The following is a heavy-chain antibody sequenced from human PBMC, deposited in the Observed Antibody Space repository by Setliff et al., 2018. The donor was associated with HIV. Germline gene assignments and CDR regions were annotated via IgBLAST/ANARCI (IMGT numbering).Heavy chain of an antibody. CDR2: IYTSGST. V-gene: IGHV4-61*09. D-gene: IGHD2-21*02. CDR3: ARGQGCGGGCHYAFEM. J-gene: IGHJ3*02. Sequence: PSDTLSLTCTVSGGSISSGSNYWSWIRQPAGKGLEWIGHIYTSGSTNYNPSLKSRVTISVDTSKNQFYLKLSSVTAADTAVYYCARGQGCGGGCHYAFEMWGQGTMVTVSS. CDR1: GGSISSGSNY.